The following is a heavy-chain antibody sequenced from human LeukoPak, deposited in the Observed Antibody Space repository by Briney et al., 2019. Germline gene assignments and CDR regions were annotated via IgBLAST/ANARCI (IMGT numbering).Heavy chain of an antibody. J-gene: IGHJ4*02. V-gene: IGHV3-21*01. CDR2: ISSSSSYI. CDR3: ARDRNYDGSVYYEDDYFDY. CDR1: GFTFSNYT. D-gene: IGHD3-22*01. Sequence: GGSLRLSCAASGFTFSNYTMNWVRQAPGRGLEWVSSISSSSSYIHYADSVKGRFSISRDNAKNSLYLQMNSLRAEDTAVYYCARDRNYDGSVYYEDDYFDYWGQGTLVTVSS.